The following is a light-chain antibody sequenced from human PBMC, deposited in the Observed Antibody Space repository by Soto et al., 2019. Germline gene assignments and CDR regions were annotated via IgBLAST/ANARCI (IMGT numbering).Light chain of an antibody. Sequence: EIVLTQSPGTLSLSPGERATLSCRASQSVSSNYLAWYHQKPGQAPSLLIYGASSRATGIPDRFSGSGSGTDFTLTISRLEPEDFAVYFCQQYGSSPITFDQGTRLEIK. V-gene: IGKV3-20*01. CDR3: QQYGSSPIT. J-gene: IGKJ5*01. CDR1: QSVSSNY. CDR2: GAS.